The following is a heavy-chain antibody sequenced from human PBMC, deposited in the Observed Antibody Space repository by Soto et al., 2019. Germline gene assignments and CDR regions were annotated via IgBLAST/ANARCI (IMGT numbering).Heavy chain of an antibody. CDR3: ARTGTYDILTGYPIDY. Sequence: KPSETLSLTCAVYGGSFANYYWNWIRQPPGKGLEWIGEINYSGSTDYNPSLESRVTISVDTSKNQFSLNLSSVTAADTAIYYCARTGTYDILTGYPIDYWGQGTLVTVSS. J-gene: IGHJ4*02. CDR2: INYSGST. D-gene: IGHD3-9*01. V-gene: IGHV4-34*01. CDR1: GGSFANYY.